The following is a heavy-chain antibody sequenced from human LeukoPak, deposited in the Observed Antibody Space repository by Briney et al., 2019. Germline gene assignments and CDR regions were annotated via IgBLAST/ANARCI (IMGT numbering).Heavy chain of an antibody. CDR2: ISAYNGNT. Sequence: ASVKVSCKASGYTFTSYGISWVRQAPGQGLEWMGWISAYNGNTNYAQKLQGRVTMTTDTSTSTAYMELRSLRSDDTAVYYCARGGPITMIVVVMGTDAFDIWGQGTMVTVSS. CDR3: ARGGPITMIVVVMGTDAFDI. J-gene: IGHJ3*02. D-gene: IGHD3-22*01. V-gene: IGHV1-18*01. CDR1: GYTFTSYG.